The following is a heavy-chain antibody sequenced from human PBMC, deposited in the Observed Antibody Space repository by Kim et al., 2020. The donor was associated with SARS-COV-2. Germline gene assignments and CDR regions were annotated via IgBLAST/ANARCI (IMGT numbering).Heavy chain of an antibody. V-gene: IGHV4-31*03. CDR1: GGSISSGGYY. CDR3: ARNRSGRDGYNFFY. J-gene: IGHJ4*02. Sequence: SETLSLTCTVSGGSISSGGYYWSWIRQHPGKGLEWIGYIYYSGSTYYNPSLKSRVTISVDTSKNQFSLKLSSVTAADTAVYYCARNRSGRDGYNFFYWGQGTLVTVSS. D-gene: IGHD5-12*01. CDR2: IYYSGST.